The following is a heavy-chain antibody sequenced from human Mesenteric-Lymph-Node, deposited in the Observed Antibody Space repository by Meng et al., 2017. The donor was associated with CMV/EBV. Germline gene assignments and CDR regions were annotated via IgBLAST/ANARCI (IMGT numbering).Heavy chain of an antibody. CDR3: ATKDPSYYGSGSPTFDYYYYGMDV. D-gene: IGHD3-10*01. Sequence: SVKVSCKASGGTFTTYAFTWVRQAPGQGLEWMGGIIPILGIANYAQKFQGRVTITADKSTSTAYMELSRLRSEDTAVYYCATKDPSYYGSGSPTFDYYYYGMDVWGQGTTVTVSS. CDR1: GGTFTTYA. V-gene: IGHV1-69*10. J-gene: IGHJ6*02. CDR2: IIPILGIA.